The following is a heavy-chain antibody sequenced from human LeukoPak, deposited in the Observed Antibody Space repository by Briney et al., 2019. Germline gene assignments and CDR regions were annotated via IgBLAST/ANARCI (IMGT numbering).Heavy chain of an antibody. CDR2: ISSSSSYI. V-gene: IGHV3-21*01. CDR3: VRVCCTGGSCYSPWIQLWLPDY. D-gene: IGHD2-15*01. CDR1: GFTFSSYS. J-gene: IGHJ4*02. Sequence: GGSLRLSCAASGFTFSSYSMNWVRQAPGKGLEWVSSISSSSSYIYYADSVKGRFTISRDNAKNSLYLQMNSLRAEDTAVYYCVRVCCTGGSCYSPWIQLWLPDYWGQGTLVTVSS.